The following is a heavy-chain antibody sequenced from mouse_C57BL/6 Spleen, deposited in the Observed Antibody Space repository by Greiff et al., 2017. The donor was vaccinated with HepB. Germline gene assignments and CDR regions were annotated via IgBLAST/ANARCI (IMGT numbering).Heavy chain of an antibody. CDR2: ISYDGSN. Sequence: DVKLVESGPGLVKPSQSLSLSCSVTGYSITSGYYWNWIRQFPGNKLEWMGYISYDGSNNYNPSLKNRISITRDTSKNQFFLKLNSVTTEDTATYYCARAPNYYGSSYVHNFDYWGQGTTLTVST. CDR3: ARAPNYYGSSYVHNFDY. CDR1: GYSITSGYY. V-gene: IGHV3-6*01. J-gene: IGHJ2*01. D-gene: IGHD1-1*01.